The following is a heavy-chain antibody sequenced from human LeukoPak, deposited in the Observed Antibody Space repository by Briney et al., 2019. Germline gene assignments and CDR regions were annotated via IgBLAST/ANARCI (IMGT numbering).Heavy chain of an antibody. V-gene: IGHV3-48*03. J-gene: IGHJ4*02. CDR1: GFTFSSYE. D-gene: IGHD4-11*01. CDR3: ARERTTIVSGTTIGAY. Sequence: GGSLRLSCAASGFTFSSYEMNWVRQAPGKGLGWIPHIIGSGSTTYYADSVKGRFTISRDNAKNSLYLQMNSLRADDTAVYYCARERTTIVSGTTIGAYWGQGTQVTAYS. CDR2: IIGSGSTT.